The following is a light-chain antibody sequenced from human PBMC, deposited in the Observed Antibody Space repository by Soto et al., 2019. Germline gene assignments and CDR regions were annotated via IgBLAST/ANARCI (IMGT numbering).Light chain of an antibody. CDR1: QGIANY. Sequence: IQVTQSKSSLSASVGDRVTITCRASQGIANYVAWYQQNPGKVPKLLIYATSTLQSGVPSRFSGSGSGTDFTLTISSLQPEDVATYCCQKYNSAPRAFGQGTKVDIK. V-gene: IGKV1-27*01. J-gene: IGKJ1*01. CDR2: ATS. CDR3: QKYNSAPRA.